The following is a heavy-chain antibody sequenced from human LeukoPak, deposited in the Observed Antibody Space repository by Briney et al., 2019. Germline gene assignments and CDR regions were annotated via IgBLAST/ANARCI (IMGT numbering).Heavy chain of an antibody. J-gene: IGHJ4*02. V-gene: IGHV4-59*01. CDR2: IYYSGST. CDR1: GGSFSGYY. D-gene: IGHD3-10*01. Sequence: PSETLSLTCAVYGGSFSGYYWSWIRQPPGKGLEWIGYIYYSGSTNYNPSLKSRVTISVDTSKNQFSLKLSSVTAADTAVYYCARATGLLWFGELNYYFDYWGQGTLVTVSS. CDR3: ARATGLLWFGELNYYFDY.